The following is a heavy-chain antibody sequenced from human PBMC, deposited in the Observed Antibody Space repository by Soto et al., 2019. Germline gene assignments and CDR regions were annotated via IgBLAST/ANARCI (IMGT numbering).Heavy chain of an antibody. V-gene: IGHV3-30-3*01. CDR3: ARAELLFDY. CDR1: GFTFSSHA. CDR2: ISYDGSNK. Sequence: PGGSLRLSCEAAGFTFSSHAMHWVRQAPGKGLEWVAVISYDGSNKYYADSVKGRFIISRDSSKNTLYLQMDSLRVDDTAVYYCARAELLFDYWGQGTLVTVSS. J-gene: IGHJ4*02. D-gene: IGHD3-10*01.